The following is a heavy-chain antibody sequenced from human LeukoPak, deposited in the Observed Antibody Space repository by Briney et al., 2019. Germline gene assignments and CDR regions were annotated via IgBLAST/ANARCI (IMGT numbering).Heavy chain of an antibody. CDR3: ARVLAGSYSNWFDP. J-gene: IGHJ5*02. CDR2: IYTSGST. D-gene: IGHD3-10*01. Sequence: SETLSLACTVSGGSISSGDSYWSWIRQPAGKGLEWIGHIYTSGSTNYNPSLKSRVTISVDTSKNQFSLKLSSVTAADTAVYYCARVLAGSYSNWFDPWGQGTLVTVSS. CDR1: GGSISSGDSY. V-gene: IGHV4-61*09.